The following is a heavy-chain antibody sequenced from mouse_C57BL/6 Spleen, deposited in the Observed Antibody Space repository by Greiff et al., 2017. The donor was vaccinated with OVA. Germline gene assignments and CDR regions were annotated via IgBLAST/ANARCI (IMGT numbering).Heavy chain of an antibody. Sequence: VQLQQSGAELVKPGASVKLSCKASGYTFTEYTIHWVKQRSGQGLEWIGWFYPGSGSIKYNEKFKGKATLTADKSSSTAYMQLSSLTSEDSAVYFCGNSLREYAIDYWGQGTSVTVSS. CDR1: GYTFTEYT. CDR2: FYPGSGSI. J-gene: IGHJ4*01. CDR3: GNSLREYAIDY. V-gene: IGHV1-62-2*01. D-gene: IGHD2-1*01.